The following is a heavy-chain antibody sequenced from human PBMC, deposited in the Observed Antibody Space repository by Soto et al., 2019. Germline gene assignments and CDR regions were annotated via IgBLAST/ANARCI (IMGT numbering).Heavy chain of an antibody. V-gene: IGHV1-69*12. D-gene: IGHD2-8*01. CDR2: IIPIFGTA. Sequence: QVQLVQSGAEVKKPGSSVKVSCKASGGTFSSYAISWVRQAPGQGLEWMGGIIPIFGTANYAQKFQGRVTITADESTSTAYREPSSRRSEDTAVYYCARAAGHCTNGVCYTFDYWGQGTLVTVSS. CDR1: GGTFSSYA. J-gene: IGHJ4*02. CDR3: ARAAGHCTNGVCYTFDY.